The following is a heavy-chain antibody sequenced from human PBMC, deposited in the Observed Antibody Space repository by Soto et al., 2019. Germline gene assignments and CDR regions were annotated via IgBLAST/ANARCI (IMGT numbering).Heavy chain of an antibody. CDR3: ARESGGGGYPRGGSCYGIDV. CDR1: GGSISSYY. J-gene: IGHJ6*02. D-gene: IGHD2-15*01. CDR2: IYTSGSP. Sequence: SDTLSLTCIVSGGSISSYYWSWIRQPAGKGLEWIGRIYTSGSPNYNPSLKSRVTMSADTSKNQFSLKMSSVTAADTAVYYCARESGGGGYPRGGSCYGIDVWGQGTTVTVYS. V-gene: IGHV4-4*07.